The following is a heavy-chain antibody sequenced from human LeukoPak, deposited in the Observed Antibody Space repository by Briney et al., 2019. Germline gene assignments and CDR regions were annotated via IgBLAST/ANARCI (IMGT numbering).Heavy chain of an antibody. V-gene: IGHV3-30-3*01. J-gene: IGHJ4*02. D-gene: IGHD3-10*01. CDR3: VREGFYDSGSFPTFYFDY. CDR2: ISYDVNIK. CDR1: GFDFHNYV. Sequence: GGSLRLSCAASGFDFHNYVIHWVRQAPGKGLEWAAVISYDVNIKYHADSMKGRFTISRDSSSKTVYLQMNSLGTEDTAVYYCVREGFYDSGSFPTFYFDYWGQGTLVTVSS.